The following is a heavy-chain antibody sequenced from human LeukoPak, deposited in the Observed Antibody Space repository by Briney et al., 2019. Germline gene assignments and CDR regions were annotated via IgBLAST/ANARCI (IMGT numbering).Heavy chain of an antibody. CDR1: GYSISSSYY. D-gene: IGHD3-22*01. CDR2: ISHSGST. CDR3: ARHPDSSGYYIGY. Sequence: SETLSLTCAVSGYSISSSYYWGWIRQPPGKGLEWIGSISHSGSTFYNPSLKSRVTISVDTSKNQFSLKLSSVTAADTAVYYCARHPDSSGYYIGYWGQGTLVTVSS. J-gene: IGHJ4*02. V-gene: IGHV4-38-2*01.